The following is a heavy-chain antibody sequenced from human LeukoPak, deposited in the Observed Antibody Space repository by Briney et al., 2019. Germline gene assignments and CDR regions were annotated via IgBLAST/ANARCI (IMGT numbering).Heavy chain of an antibody. CDR3: ARDDDYYDSSGYYRANWFDP. CDR1: GFTFSSYW. D-gene: IGHD3-22*01. Sequence: GGSLRLSCAASGFTFSSYWMSWVRQAPGKGLEWVANIKQDGSEKYYVDSVKGRFTISRDNAKNSLYVQMNSLRAEDTAVYYCARDDDYYDSSGYYRANWFDPWGQGTLVTVSS. J-gene: IGHJ5*02. V-gene: IGHV3-7*01. CDR2: IKQDGSEK.